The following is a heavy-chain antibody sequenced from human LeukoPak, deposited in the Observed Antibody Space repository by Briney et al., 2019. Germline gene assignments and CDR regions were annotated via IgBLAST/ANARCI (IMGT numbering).Heavy chain of an antibody. Sequence: GGSLRLSCAASGFTFTSYWMTWVRQAPGKGLEWVANVKQDGNEKYYVDSVKGRFTVSRDNPKNSLYLQMNSLRADDTAVYYCARGRGLDSWGQGTLVTVSS. CDR2: VKQDGNEK. CDR3: ARGRGLDS. V-gene: IGHV3-7*01. D-gene: IGHD3-10*01. J-gene: IGHJ4*02. CDR1: GFTFTSYW.